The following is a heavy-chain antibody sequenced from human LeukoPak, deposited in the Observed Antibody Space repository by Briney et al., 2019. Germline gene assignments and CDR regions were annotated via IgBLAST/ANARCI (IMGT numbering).Heavy chain of an antibody. J-gene: IGHJ6*03. CDR3: ARVQYYEFWSGYCGIYMDV. CDR1: GFTFSDSR. V-gene: IGHV3-21*01. CDR2: ITGSSGHI. Sequence: GGSLRLSCAASGFTFSDSRMNWVRQAPGKGLEWVSSITGSSGHIFYGLSVQGRFTISRDNARNSLFLQMNTLRPEDTAVYYCARVQYYEFWSGYCGIYMDVWGKGTAVTVSS. D-gene: IGHD3-3*01.